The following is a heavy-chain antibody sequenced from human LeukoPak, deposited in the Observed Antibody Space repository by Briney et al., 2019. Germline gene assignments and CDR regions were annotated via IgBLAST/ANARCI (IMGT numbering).Heavy chain of an antibody. CDR3: ARHFGGSYYDDY. D-gene: IGHD1-26*01. CDR1: GYSFTSYW. V-gene: IGHV5-10-1*01. CDR2: IDPDDSHT. J-gene: IGHJ4*02. Sequence: TSGESLKISCKCSGYSFTSYWISWVRQMPGKGLEWMGRIDPDDSHTNYSPSFQGHVTISADKSISTAYLQWSSLKASDTAMYYCARHFGGSYYDDYWGQGTLVTVSS.